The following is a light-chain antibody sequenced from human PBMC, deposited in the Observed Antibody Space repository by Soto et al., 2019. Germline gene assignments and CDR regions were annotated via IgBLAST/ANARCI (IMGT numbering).Light chain of an antibody. J-gene: IGKJ5*01. V-gene: IGKV3D-15*01. CDR1: QSVTSN. CDR3: QQYSNGTPIT. Sequence: EIVMTQSPATLSVSPGERATLSCRASQSVTSNLAWYQQKPGQAPSLLIYDISARATGIPTRFSGSGSGTEFTLTISSLQSEDFAVYYCQQYSNGTPITFGQGTRLEIK. CDR2: DIS.